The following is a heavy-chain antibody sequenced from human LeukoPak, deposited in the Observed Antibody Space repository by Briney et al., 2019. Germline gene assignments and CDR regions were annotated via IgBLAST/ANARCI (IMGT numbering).Heavy chain of an antibody. CDR3: ARLRWLQPIDY. CDR2: IYYSGST. Sequence: PSQTLSLTCTVSGGSISSGGYYWSWIRQHPGKGLEWIGYIYYSGSTYYNPSLKSRVTISVDTSKNQFSLKLSSVTAADTAVYYCARLRWLQPIDYWGQGTLVTVSS. J-gene: IGHJ4*02. CDR1: GGSISSGGYY. V-gene: IGHV4-31*03. D-gene: IGHD5-24*01.